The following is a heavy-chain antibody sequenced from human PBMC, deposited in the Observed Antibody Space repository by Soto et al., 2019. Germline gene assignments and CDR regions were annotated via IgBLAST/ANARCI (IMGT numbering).Heavy chain of an antibody. CDR3: ARDLRVARLLWFGELGGGGGGGMDV. Sequence: QVQLVESGGGVVQPGWSLRLSCAASGFTFSSYAMHWVREAPGKGLEWVAVISYDGSNKYYADSVKGRFTISRDNSKNTLYLQMNSLRAEDTAVYYCARDLRVARLLWFGELGGGGGGGMDVWGQGTTVTVSS. J-gene: IGHJ6*02. CDR2: ISYDGSNK. CDR1: GFTFSSYA. V-gene: IGHV3-30-3*01. D-gene: IGHD3-10*01.